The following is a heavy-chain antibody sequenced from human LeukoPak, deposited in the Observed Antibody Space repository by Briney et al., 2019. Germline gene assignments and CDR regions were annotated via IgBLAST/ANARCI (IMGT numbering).Heavy chain of an antibody. CDR1: GGSFSGYY. V-gene: IGHV4-34*01. Sequence: SETLSLTCAVYGGSFSGYYWSWIRQPPGKGLEWIGEINHSGSTNYNSSLKSRVTISVDTSKNQFSLKLSSVTAADTAVYYCAREDYYGSGSYYRTPFDPWGQGTLVTVSS. CDR3: AREDYYGSGSYYRTPFDP. J-gene: IGHJ5*02. CDR2: INHSGST. D-gene: IGHD3-10*01.